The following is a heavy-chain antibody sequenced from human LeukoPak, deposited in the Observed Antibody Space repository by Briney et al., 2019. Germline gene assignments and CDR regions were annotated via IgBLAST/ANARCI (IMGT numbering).Heavy chain of an antibody. V-gene: IGHV4-30-2*01. CDR1: GGSISSGGYY. D-gene: IGHD3-3*01. J-gene: IGHJ4*02. Sequence: SETLSLTCTVSGGSISSGGYYWSWIRQPPGKGLEWIGYIYHSGSTYYNPSLKSRVTISVDRSKNQFSLKLSSVTAADTAVYYCASGSYYDFWSGYDYWGQGTLVTVSS. CDR3: ASGSYYDFWSGYDY. CDR2: IYHSGST.